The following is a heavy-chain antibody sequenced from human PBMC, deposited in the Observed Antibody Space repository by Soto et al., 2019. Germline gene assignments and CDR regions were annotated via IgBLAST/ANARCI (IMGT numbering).Heavy chain of an antibody. D-gene: IGHD6-19*01. CDR2: IYYST. V-gene: IGHV4-59*01. CDR3: ARASPVAGGFDY. Sequence: SETLSLTCTVSGGSISGYYWSWIRQPPGKGLEWIGYIYYSTNYNPSLKSRVTISVDTSKNQLSLKLTSVTAADTAVYYCARASPVAGGFDYWGQGTLVSVSS. J-gene: IGHJ4*02. CDR1: GGSISGYY.